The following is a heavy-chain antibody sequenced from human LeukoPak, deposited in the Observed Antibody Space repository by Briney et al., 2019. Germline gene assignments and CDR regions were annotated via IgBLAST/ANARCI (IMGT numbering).Heavy chain of an antibody. CDR2: IYTSGST. V-gene: IGHV4-4*07. CDR3: ARGPQGVYVYSSSSGADYFDY. CDR1: GGSLSSYY. J-gene: IGHJ4*02. D-gene: IGHD6-6*01. Sequence: PSETLSLTCTVSGGSLSSYYWSWIRQPAGKGLEWIGRIYTSGSTNYNPSLKSRVTMSVDTSKNQFSLKLSSVTAADTSLYYCARGPQGVYVYSSSSGADYFDYWGQGTLVTVSS.